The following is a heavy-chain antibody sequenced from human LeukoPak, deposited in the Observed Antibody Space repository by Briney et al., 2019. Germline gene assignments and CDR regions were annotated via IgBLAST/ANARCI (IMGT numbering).Heavy chain of an antibody. CDR2: IYAGGST. CDR3: ARDRTIFGVVMPAFDY. Sequence: SETLSFTCIVSGGSISDYYWSWIRQPAGKGLEWIGHIYAGGSTDYNPSLESRVTMSVDMSKNQFSLRLTSVTAADTAVYYCARDRTIFGVVMPAFDYWGQGTLVTVSP. CDR1: GGSISDYY. V-gene: IGHV4-4*07. J-gene: IGHJ4*02. D-gene: IGHD3-3*01.